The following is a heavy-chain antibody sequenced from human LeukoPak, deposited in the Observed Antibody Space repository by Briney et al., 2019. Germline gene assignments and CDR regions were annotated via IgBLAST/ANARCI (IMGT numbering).Heavy chain of an antibody. CDR2: NYSGGFT. V-gene: IGHV3-53*01. CDR1: GFTDSSNY. J-gene: IGHJ3*01. Sequence: PGGSLRLSCAACGFTDSSNYKGWVRQAPGKGLEWVSVNYSGGFTSYADSVKGRFTLSRDRSKNPLYLQMNSLRAEDKAVFYCYGIRLGDGFEVWGQRTMVIVSS. D-gene: IGHD3-16*01. CDR3: YGIRLGDGFEV.